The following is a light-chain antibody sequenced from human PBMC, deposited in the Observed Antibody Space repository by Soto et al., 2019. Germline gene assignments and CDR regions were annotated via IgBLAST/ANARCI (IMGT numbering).Light chain of an antibody. V-gene: IGKV2-30*01. J-gene: IGKJ2*01. Sequence: DVVMTQSPLSLPVTLGQPASISCRASQSLVTSVGNTDLNWFQQRPGQSPRRLIYKVSNRDSGVPDRFSGSESGTDFTLKISRVEAEDVGVYYCMQCAHWPYTFGQGTKLEIK. CDR1: QSLVTSVGNTD. CDR2: KVS. CDR3: MQCAHWPYT.